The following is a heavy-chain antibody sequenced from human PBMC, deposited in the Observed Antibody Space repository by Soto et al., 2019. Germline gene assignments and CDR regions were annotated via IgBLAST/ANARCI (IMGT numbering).Heavy chain of an antibody. J-gene: IGHJ4*02. Sequence: GGSLRLSCPATGFTFSTCAMNWVRQAPGKGLEWVSTISGSGSTTYYADSVKGRFTISRDNFKNTLYLQMNSLRVEDTAVYYCAKDRSRCYGRGYPLGYFDSWGQGTLVTVS. CDR2: ISGSGSTT. D-gene: IGHD2-2*01. CDR1: GFTFSTCA. V-gene: IGHV3-23*01. CDR3: AKDRSRCYGRGYPLGYFDS.